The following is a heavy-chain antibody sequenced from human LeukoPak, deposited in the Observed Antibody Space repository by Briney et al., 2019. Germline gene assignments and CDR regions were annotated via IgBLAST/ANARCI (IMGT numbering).Heavy chain of an antibody. CDR2: ISAYNGNT. CDR3: AREVTTEPYYYYYGMVV. CDR1: GYTFTSYG. D-gene: IGHD4-17*01. J-gene: IGHJ6*02. Sequence: ASVKVSCKASGYTFTSYGISWVRQAPGQGLEWMGWISAYNGNTNYAQKLQGRVTMTTDTSTSTAYMELRSLRSDDTAVYYCAREVTTEPYYYYYGMVVWGQGTTVTVSS. V-gene: IGHV1-18*01.